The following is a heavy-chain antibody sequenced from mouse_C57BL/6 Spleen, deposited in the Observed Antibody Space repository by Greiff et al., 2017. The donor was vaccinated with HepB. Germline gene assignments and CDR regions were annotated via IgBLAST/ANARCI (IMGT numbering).Heavy chain of an antibody. CDR1: GFSLTSYG. CDR3: ARGGDYGSSYGRYFDV. J-gene: IGHJ1*03. CDR2: IWSGGST. V-gene: IGHV2-2*01. D-gene: IGHD1-1*01. Sequence: QVQLKESGPGLVQPSQSLSITCTVSGFSLTSYGVHWVRQSPGKGLEWLGVIWSGGSTDYNAAFISRLSISKDNSKSQVFFKMNSLQADDTAIYYCARGGDYGSSYGRYFDVWGTGTTVTVSS.